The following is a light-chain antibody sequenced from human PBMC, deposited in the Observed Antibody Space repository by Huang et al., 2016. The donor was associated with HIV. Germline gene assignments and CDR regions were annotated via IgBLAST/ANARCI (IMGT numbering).Light chain of an antibody. CDR1: QSVNTN. V-gene: IGKV3-15*01. CDR3: QQYKKWPPEYT. CDR2: AAS. J-gene: IGKJ2*01. Sequence: VMMSQSPATLAASPGERVTLSCGASQSVNTNLAWYQQKPGQPPRRLIYAASTSATGVPSRFAGSGSGTEFTLTIDSLQSDDFAVYYCQQYKKWPPEYTFGQGTGWRS.